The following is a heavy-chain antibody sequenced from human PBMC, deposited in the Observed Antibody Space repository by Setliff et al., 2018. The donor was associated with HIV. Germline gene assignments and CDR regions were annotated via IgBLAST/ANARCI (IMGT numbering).Heavy chain of an antibody. CDR3: ARDLRFDP. Sequence: SETLSLTCTVSGGSISSGSYYWSWIRQPAGKGLEWIGHIYTSGSTNYNPSLKSRVTISVDTSKNQFSLKLSSVTAADTAVYYCARDLRFDPWGQGTQVTVSS. J-gene: IGHJ5*02. CDR2: IYTSGST. V-gene: IGHV4-61*09. CDR1: GGSISSGSYY.